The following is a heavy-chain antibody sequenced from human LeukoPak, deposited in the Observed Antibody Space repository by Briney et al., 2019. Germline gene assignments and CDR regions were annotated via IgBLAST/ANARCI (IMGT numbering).Heavy chain of an antibody. J-gene: IGHJ4*02. CDR1: HYSLSSGYY. V-gene: IGHV4-38-2*01. Sequence: PSETPSPTRAVSHYSLSSGYYWGWIRQPPGKGLGWIGSIFHLGNTYYNPSLNSRVTISVDTSKNQFSLKLSSVTAADTAVYYCARIRMITFGGVIVRTYYFDYWGQGTLVIVSS. CDR3: ARIRMITFGGVIVRTYYFDY. D-gene: IGHD3-16*02. CDR2: IFHLGNT.